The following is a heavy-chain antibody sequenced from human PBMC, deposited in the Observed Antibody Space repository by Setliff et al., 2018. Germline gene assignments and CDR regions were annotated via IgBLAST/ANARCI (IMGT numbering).Heavy chain of an antibody. V-gene: IGHV4-59*01. Sequence: SETLSLTCTVSGGSMIGYYWTWIRQPPGKGLEWIGYIYYSGSTKYNLSLKSRVTISVDTSKNQFSLIMTSVTAADTAVYYCAREQWLDPPGYYYMDVWAKGTTVTVSS. J-gene: IGHJ6*03. CDR1: GGSMIGYY. CDR3: AREQWLDPPGYYYMDV. D-gene: IGHD6-19*01. CDR2: IYYSGST.